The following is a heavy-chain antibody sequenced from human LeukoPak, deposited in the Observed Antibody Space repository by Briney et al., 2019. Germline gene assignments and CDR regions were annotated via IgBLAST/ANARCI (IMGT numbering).Heavy chain of an antibody. D-gene: IGHD2-15*01. J-gene: IGHJ5*02. CDR3: ARFRSGYCSGGSCSGWFDP. CDR2: ISAYNGNT. V-gene: IGHV1-18*01. Sequence: ASVKVPCKASGYTFTSYGISWVRQAPGQGLEWMGWISAYNGNTNYAQKLQGRVTMTTDTSTSTAYMELRSLRSDDTAVYYCARFRSGYCSGGSCSGWFDPWGQGTLVTVSS. CDR1: GYTFTSYG.